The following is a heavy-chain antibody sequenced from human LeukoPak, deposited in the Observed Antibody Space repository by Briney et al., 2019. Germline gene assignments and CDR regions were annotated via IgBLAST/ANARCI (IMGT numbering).Heavy chain of an antibody. V-gene: IGHV4-39*02. J-gene: IGHJ4*02. CDR1: GGSISSSSYY. CDR3: AGEALYYDFWSGYWH. CDR2: IYYSGST. D-gene: IGHD3-3*01. Sequence: PSETLSLTCTVSGGSISSSSYYWGWIRQPPGKGLEWIGSIYYSGSTYYNPSLKSRVTISVDTSKNQFSLKLSSVTAADTAVYCCAGEALYYDFWSGYWHWGQGTLVTVSS.